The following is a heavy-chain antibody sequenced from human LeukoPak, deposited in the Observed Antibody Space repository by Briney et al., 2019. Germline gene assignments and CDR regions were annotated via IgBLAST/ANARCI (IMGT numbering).Heavy chain of an antibody. CDR3: ARLRGYSYGLREYYFDY. D-gene: IGHD5-18*01. V-gene: IGHV1-69*05. CDR2: IIPIFGTA. Sequence: SVKVSCKASGGTFSSYAISWVRQAPGQGLEWMGGIIPIFGTANYAQKFQGRVTITTDESTSTAYVELSSLRSEDTAAYYCARLRGYSYGLREYYFDYWGQGTLVTVSS. CDR1: GGTFSSYA. J-gene: IGHJ4*02.